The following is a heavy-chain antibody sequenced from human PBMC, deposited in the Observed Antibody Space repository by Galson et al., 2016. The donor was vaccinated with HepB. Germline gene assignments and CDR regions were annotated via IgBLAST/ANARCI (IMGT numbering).Heavy chain of an antibody. CDR2: ISGNSGDI. J-gene: IGHJ4*02. D-gene: IGHD4-17*01. Sequence: SLRLSCAASGFTFSDYYMSWIRQAPGKGLEWISSISGNSGDIRYADSVKGRFTVSRDNAENSVYPQMNSLRVDDTAVYYCARSLLTVTSPFGYWGQGTLVTVSS. CDR1: GFTFSDYY. CDR3: ARSLLTVTSPFGY. V-gene: IGHV3-11*06.